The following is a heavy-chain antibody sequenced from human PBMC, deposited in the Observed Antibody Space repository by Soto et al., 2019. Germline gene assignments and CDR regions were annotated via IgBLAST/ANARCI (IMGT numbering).Heavy chain of an antibody. Sequence: LSLTCTVSGGSISSYYWSWIRQPPGKGLEWIGYIYYSGSTNYNPSLKSRVTISVDTSKDQFSLKLSSVTAADTAVYYCARDRGGYSGYDWYYYGMDVWGQGTTVTVSS. J-gene: IGHJ6*02. CDR3: ARDRGGYSGYDWYYYGMDV. D-gene: IGHD5-12*01. V-gene: IGHV4-59*01. CDR2: IYYSGST. CDR1: GGSISSYY.